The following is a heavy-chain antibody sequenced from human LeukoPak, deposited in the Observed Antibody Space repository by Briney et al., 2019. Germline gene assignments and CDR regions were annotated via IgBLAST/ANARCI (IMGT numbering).Heavy chain of an antibody. CDR2: MFHSGST. J-gene: IGHJ4*02. CDR3: ARVRYNWNRDFDY. Sequence: SETLSLTCTVSGYSISSGYYWGWIRQPPGKGLEWIGSMFHSGSTYYNPSLKSRVTMSVDTSKNQFSLKLSSVTAADTAVYYCARVRYNWNRDFDYWGQGTLVTVSS. V-gene: IGHV4-38-2*02. D-gene: IGHD1-20*01. CDR1: GYSISSGYY.